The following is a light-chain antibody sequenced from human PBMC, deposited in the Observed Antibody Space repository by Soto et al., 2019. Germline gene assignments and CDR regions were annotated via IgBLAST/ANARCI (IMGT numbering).Light chain of an antibody. CDR3: QQTYSIPPYT. J-gene: IGKJ2*01. Sequence: DIPMTQSPSSLSASVGDRVTITCRASQSISSYLNWYQQKPGKAPKLLIYDASSLQSGVPSRFSGSGSGTVFTLTISSLQPEDFATYYCQQTYSIPPYTFGQGTKLEIK. CDR2: DAS. V-gene: IGKV1-39*01. CDR1: QSISSY.